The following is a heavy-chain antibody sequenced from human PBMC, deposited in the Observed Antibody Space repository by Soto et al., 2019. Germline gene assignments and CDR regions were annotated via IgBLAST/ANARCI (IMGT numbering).Heavy chain of an antibody. J-gene: IGHJ5*02. D-gene: IGHD6-13*01. CDR3: ARKYGGDSSSGWFDP. V-gene: IGHV4-34*01. CDR2: INHSGSI. Sequence: QVQLQQWGAGLLKPSETLSLTCAVYGGSFSGYYWSWIRQPPGKGLEWLGEINHSGSINYNPSLTSRVTISVDTSKTPFSLKLSSVTAADTAVYYCARKYGGDSSSGWFDPWGQGTLVTVSS. CDR1: GGSFSGYY.